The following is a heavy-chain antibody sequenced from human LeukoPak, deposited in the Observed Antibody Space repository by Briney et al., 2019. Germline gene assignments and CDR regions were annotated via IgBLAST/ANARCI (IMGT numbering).Heavy chain of an antibody. CDR1: GFSFSAYA. CDR2: LSSDGTYK. V-gene: IGHV3-30-3*01. D-gene: IGHD2-21*02. CDR3: ARAKNPYCGGDCRWFDP. Sequence: PGGSLRLSCAASGFSFSAYAMNWVRQAPGKGLEGVALLSSDGTYKNYAASLKGRFTISRDNSNNTLYLQMNSLRDEDTAVYYCARAKNPYCGGDCRWFDPWGQGTLVTVSS. J-gene: IGHJ5*02.